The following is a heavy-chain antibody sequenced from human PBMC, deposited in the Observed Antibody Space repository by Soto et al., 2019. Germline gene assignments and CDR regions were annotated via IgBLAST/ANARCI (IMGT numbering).Heavy chain of an antibody. V-gene: IGHV4-30-2*01. J-gene: IGHJ5*02. CDR1: GGSISSGGYS. CDR3: ARVLVRGVIPWFDP. CDR2: IYHSGST. Sequence: SETLSLTCAVSGGSISSGGYSWSWIRQPPGKGLEWIGYIYHSGSTYYNPSLKSRVTISVDRSKNQFSLKLSSVTAADTAVYYCARVLVRGVIPWFDPWGQGTLVTVSS. D-gene: IGHD3-10*01.